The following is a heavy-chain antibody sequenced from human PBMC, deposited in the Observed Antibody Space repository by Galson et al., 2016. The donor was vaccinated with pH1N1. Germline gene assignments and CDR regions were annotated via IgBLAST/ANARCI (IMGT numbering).Heavy chain of an antibody. CDR1: GGTFSNYA. CDR2: INPIFRTA. V-gene: IGHV1-69*05. Sequence: SVKVSCKASGGTFSNYAISWVRQAPGQGLEWMGGINPIFRTANYAQKFQGRVTITTDESTSTAYMELSSLRSEDTAVDYCARVKNFYGSSGYYYVFDYWGQGTLVTVSS. D-gene: IGHD3-22*01. J-gene: IGHJ4*02. CDR3: ARVKNFYGSSGYYYVFDY.